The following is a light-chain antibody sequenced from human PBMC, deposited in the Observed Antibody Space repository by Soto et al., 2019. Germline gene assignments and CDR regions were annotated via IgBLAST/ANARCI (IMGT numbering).Light chain of an antibody. Sequence: QSALTQPASVSGSPGQSITISCTGTSSDVGGYNYVSWYQQHPGKAPKLMIYDVTNRPPGVSNRFSGSKSGNTASLTISGLQAEDEADYYCSSYTRSSTLYVVFGGGTKVTVL. V-gene: IGLV2-14*01. CDR3: SSYTRSSTLYVV. CDR1: SSDVGGYNY. CDR2: DVT. J-gene: IGLJ2*01.